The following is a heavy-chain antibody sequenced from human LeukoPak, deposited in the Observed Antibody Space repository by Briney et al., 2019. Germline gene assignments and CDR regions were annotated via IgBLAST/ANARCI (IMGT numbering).Heavy chain of an antibody. V-gene: IGHV4-31*03. CDR3: ASQANYYDSSGYFHH. Sequence: SETLSLTCTVSGDSINSGGSYWSWIRQHPGRGLEWIGYIYYSGSTYYNPSLRSRVTIPLDTSKKQFSLKLSSVTAADTAVYYCASQANYYDSSGYFHHWGQGTLVTVVS. D-gene: IGHD3-22*01. CDR1: GDSINSGGSY. CDR2: IYYSGST. J-gene: IGHJ1*01.